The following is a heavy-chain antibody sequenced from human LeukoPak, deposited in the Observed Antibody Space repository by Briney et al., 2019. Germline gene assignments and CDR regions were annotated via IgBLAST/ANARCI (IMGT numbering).Heavy chain of an antibody. CDR2: IRGDGAGT. D-gene: IGHD3-10*01. CDR3: ARTEYGSGSLPLIDY. V-gene: IGHV3-74*01. J-gene: IGHJ4*02. CDR1: GFTFSTSW. Sequence: GGSLRLFCAASGFTFSTSWMHWVRQAPGKGLVWVSRIRGDGAGTYYADSVKDRFTISRDNSKNTLYLQMNSLRAEDTAVYYCARTEYGSGSLPLIDYLGQGTLVTVSS.